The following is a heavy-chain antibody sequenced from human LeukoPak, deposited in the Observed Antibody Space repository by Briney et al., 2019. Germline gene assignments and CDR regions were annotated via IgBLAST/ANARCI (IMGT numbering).Heavy chain of an antibody. J-gene: IGHJ4*02. Sequence: GGSLRLSYAASGFTFSDNYMSWIRQAPGRGLEWVSYISGSTTDTNYADSVRGRFTVSRDNAKNALYLQMDSLTVEDTAIYYCIKNTRTPTYWGQGVLVTVSS. CDR1: GFTFSDNY. V-gene: IGHV3-11*06. CDR2: ISGSTTDT. D-gene: IGHD1-14*01. CDR3: IKNTRTPTY.